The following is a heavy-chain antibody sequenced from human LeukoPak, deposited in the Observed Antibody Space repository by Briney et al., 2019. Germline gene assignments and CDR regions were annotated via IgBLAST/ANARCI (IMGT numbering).Heavy chain of an antibody. Sequence: GASVKVSCMASGYTFTGYYIHWLRQAPGQGLEWMGWINPNSGGTNYAQKFQGRVTMTRDTSISTAYMELSRLRSDDTAVYYCARGSGSPPVQMDVWGKGTTVTVSS. J-gene: IGHJ6*04. CDR3: ARGSGSPPVQMDV. CDR1: GYTFTGYY. D-gene: IGHD3-10*01. CDR2: INPNSGGT. V-gene: IGHV1-2*02.